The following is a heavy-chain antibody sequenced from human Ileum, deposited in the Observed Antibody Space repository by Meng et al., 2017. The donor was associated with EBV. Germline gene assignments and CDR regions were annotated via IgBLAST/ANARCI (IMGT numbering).Heavy chain of an antibody. D-gene: IGHD3-16*01. Sequence: SRAGGKKPGGSVKGPVNASCYNFTSYCIRWVRQAPGQGLEWMGWISAYNGNTNYAQKLQGRVTMTTDTSTSTAYMELRSLRSDDTAVYYCARAPPPNIRLGFDYWGQGTLVTVSS. CDR3: ARAPPPNIRLGFDY. J-gene: IGHJ4*02. CDR1: CYNFTSYC. V-gene: IGHV1-18*01. CDR2: ISAYNGNT.